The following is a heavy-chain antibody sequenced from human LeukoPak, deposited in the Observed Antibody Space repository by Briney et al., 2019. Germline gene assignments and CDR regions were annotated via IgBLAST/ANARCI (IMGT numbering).Heavy chain of an antibody. D-gene: IGHD5-24*01. Sequence: GGSLRLSCAASGFTFSSYVMHWVRQAPGKGLEWVSYISSSSTTIYYADSVKGRFTISRDNAKNSLYLQMNSLRAEDTAVYYCARVGEKAFHLWPEIDYWGQGTLVTVSS. CDR3: ARVGEKAFHLWPEIDY. V-gene: IGHV3-48*04. J-gene: IGHJ4*02. CDR2: ISSSSTTI. CDR1: GFTFSSYV.